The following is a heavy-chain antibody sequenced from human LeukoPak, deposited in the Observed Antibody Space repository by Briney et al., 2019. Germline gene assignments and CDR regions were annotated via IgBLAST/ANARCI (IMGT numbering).Heavy chain of an antibody. V-gene: IGHV3-7*01. J-gene: IGHJ4*02. CDR3: ARDTLGEGEDANYAVYYFDY. CDR2: IKQDGNEK. Sequence: GGSLRLSCAASEFSVCSNYMTWVRQAPGKGLEWVANIKQDGNEKYYVDSVKGRFTISRDNAKNSLDLQMNSLRAEDTAVYYCARDTLGEGEDANYAVYYFDYWGQGTPVTVSS. D-gene: IGHD4/OR15-4a*01. CDR1: EFSVCSNY.